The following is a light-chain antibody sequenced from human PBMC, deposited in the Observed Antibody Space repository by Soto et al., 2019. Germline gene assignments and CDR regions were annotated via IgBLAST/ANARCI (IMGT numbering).Light chain of an antibody. CDR2: GNS. J-gene: IGLJ1*01. Sequence: QAVVTQPPSVSGAPGQRVTISCTGSSSNIGAGYDVHWYQQLPGTDPKLLIYGNSNRPSGVPDRFSGSKSGTSASLAITGLQAEDEADYYCQSYDSSLSYVFGPGTKVTVL. CDR3: QSYDSSLSYV. V-gene: IGLV1-40*01. CDR1: SSNIGAGYD.